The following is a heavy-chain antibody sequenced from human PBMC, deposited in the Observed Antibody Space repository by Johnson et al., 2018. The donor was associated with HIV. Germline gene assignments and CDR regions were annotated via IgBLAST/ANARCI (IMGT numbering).Heavy chain of an antibody. J-gene: IGHJ3*02. CDR2: IKQDGSEK. D-gene: IGHD3-16*01. V-gene: IGHV3-7*01. Sequence: DVQLVESGGGLVQPGGSLRLSCAASGFTFSSYCMSWVRQAPGKGLEWVANIKQDGSEKYYVDSVKGRFTISRDNSKSTLYLQMNSLRVEDTAVYYCATCSDQVLLGGDAFDIWGQGTMVTVSS. CDR1: GFTFSSYC. CDR3: ATCSDQVLLGGDAFDI.